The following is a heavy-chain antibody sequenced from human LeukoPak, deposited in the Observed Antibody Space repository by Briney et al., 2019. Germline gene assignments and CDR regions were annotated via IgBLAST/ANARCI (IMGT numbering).Heavy chain of an antibody. J-gene: IGHJ6*02. CDR1: GFTFSSYA. D-gene: IGHD5-12*01. V-gene: IGHV3-23*01. Sequence: GGSLRLSCAASGFTFSSYAMSWVRQAPGKGLEWVSAISGSGGSTYYADSVKGRFTISRDNSKNTLYLQMNSLRAEDTAVYYCAKDRKWLRSNGYYGMDVWGQGTPVTVSS. CDR3: AKDRKWLRSNGYYGMDV. CDR2: ISGSGGST.